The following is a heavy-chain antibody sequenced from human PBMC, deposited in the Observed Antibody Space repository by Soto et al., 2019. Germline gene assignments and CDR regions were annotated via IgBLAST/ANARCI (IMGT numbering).Heavy chain of an antibody. CDR3: ARILGGSYSGYYYYGMDV. Sequence: GSGPTLVNPTETLTLTCTVSGFSLSNARMGVSWIRQPPGKALEWLAHIFSNDEKSYSTSLKSRLTIYKDTSKSQVVLTMTNMDPVDTATYYCARILGGSYSGYYYYGMDVWGQGTTVTVSS. V-gene: IGHV2-26*01. CDR1: GFSLSNARMG. J-gene: IGHJ6*02. CDR2: IFSNDEK. D-gene: IGHD1-26*01.